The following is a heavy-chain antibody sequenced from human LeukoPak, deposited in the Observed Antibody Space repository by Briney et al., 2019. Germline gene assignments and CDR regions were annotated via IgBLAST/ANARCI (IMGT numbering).Heavy chain of an antibody. CDR2: IRYDGSNK. CDR1: GFTFSSYG. CDR3: AKDLYSYSSSWYVYYYYYGMDV. Sequence: GGSLRLSCAASGFTFSSYGMHWVRQAPGKGLEWVAFIRYDGSNKYYADSVKGRFTISRDNSKNKLYLQMNSLRAEDTAVYYCAKDLYSYSSSWYVYYYYYGMDVWGQGTTVTVSS. V-gene: IGHV3-30*02. D-gene: IGHD6-13*01. J-gene: IGHJ6*02.